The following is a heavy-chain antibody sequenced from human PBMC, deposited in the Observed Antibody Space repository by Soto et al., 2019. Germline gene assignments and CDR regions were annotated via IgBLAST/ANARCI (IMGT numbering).Heavy chain of an antibody. CDR2: IYYSGST. V-gene: IGHV4-31*02. CDR3: ARARREHYYYYYMDV. Sequence: WVRPMPGKGLELIGYIYYSGSTYYNPSLKRRVTISVDTSKNQFSLKLSSVTAADTAVYYCARARREHYYYYYMDVWGKGTTVTVSS. J-gene: IGHJ6*03.